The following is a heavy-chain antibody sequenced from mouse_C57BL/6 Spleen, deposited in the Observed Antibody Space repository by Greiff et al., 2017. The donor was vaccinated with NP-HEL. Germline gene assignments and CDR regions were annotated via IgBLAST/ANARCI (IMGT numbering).Heavy chain of an antibody. V-gene: IGHV14-4*01. CDR2: IDPENGDT. CDR3: TTLGRKGFAY. D-gene: IGHD4-1*01. CDR1: GFNIKDDY. J-gene: IGHJ3*01. Sequence: VQLQQSGAELVRPGASVKLSCTASGFNIKDDYMHWVKQRPEQGLEWIGWIDPENGDTEYASKFQGKATITADTSSNTAYLQLSSLTSEDTAVYYCTTLGRKGFAYWGQGTLVTVSA.